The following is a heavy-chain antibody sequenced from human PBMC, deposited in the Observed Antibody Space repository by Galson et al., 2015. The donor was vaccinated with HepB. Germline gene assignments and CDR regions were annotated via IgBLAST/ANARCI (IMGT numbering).Heavy chain of an antibody. CDR2: FDPEDGET. D-gene: IGHD4-23*01. V-gene: IGHV1-24*01. CDR1: GYTLTELS. Sequence: SVKVSCKVSGYTLTELSMHWVRQAPGKGLEWMGGFDPEDGETIYAQKFQGRVTMTEDTSTDTAYMELSSLRSEDTAVYYCASSGWQRGAFDIWGQGTMVTVSS. CDR3: ASSGWQRGAFDI. J-gene: IGHJ3*02.